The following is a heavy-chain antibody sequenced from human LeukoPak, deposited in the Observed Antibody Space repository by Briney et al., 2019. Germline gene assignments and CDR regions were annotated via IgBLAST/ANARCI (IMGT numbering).Heavy chain of an antibody. J-gene: IGHJ4*02. CDR1: GGSVSSSSYY. V-gene: IGHV4-39*01. CDR2: MYYSGST. D-gene: IGHD2-2*01. Sequence: PSETLSLTCTVPGGSVSSSSYYWGWIRQPPGKGLEWIASMYYSGSTYYNASLKSRVTMSVDSSKNQFSLKLTSVTAADTAVYYCARHGRGISSLSGPVYTHWGQGTLVTVSS. CDR3: ARHGRGISSLSGPVYTH.